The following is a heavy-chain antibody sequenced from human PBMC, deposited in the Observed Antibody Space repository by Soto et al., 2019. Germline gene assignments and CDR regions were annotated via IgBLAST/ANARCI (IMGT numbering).Heavy chain of an antibody. CDR2: INPNSGGT. D-gene: IGHD6-13*01. J-gene: IGHJ6*02. V-gene: IGHV1-2*04. CDR3: ARTTIAAACTRFLTGYGMDV. CDR1: GYTFTGYY. Sequence: ASVKVSCKASGYTFTGYYMHWVRQAPGQGLEWMGWINPNSGGTNYAQKFQGWVTMTRDTSISTAYMELSRLRSDDTAVYYCARTTIAAACTRFLTGYGMDVWGQGTTVTVSS.